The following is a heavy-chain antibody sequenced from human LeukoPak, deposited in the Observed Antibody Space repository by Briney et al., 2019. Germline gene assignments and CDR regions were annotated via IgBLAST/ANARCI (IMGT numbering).Heavy chain of an antibody. D-gene: IGHD3-16*02. Sequence: GGSLRLSCAASGFTFSSYGMHWVRQSPGRGLEWVSFISFDGSNEFYADSLKGRFSISRDNSKDTLYLQMDSLRAEDTALYYCAREEHDYVWGSYRYYYYYGIDVWGQGTTVTVSS. CDR1: GFTFSSYG. J-gene: IGHJ6*02. V-gene: IGHV3-30*03. CDR2: ISFDGSNE. CDR3: AREEHDYVWGSYRYYYYYGIDV.